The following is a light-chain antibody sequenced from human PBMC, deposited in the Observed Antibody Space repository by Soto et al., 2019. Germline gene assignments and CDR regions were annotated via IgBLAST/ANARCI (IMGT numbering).Light chain of an antibody. CDR3: QQRSNSPPWIT. Sequence: EIVLTQSPATLSLSPGERATLSCRASQSVSIYLAWYQQKPGQAPRLLIYDASNRATGIPAKFSGSGSGTDYTLTISSLEPKDSAVYYCQQRSNSPPWITFGQGTRLENK. J-gene: IGKJ5*01. CDR2: DAS. V-gene: IGKV3-11*01. CDR1: QSVSIY.